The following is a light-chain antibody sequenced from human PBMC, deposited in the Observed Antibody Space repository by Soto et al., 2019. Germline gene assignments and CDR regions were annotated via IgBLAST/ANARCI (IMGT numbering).Light chain of an antibody. Sequence: EIVITQSPATLSVSPGERATLSCRASQSFSTNLAWYQQKPGQAPRLLIYGASTRDTGIPARFSGSGAGTEFTLTISSLQSEDFAVYYCQHYNNWTWTFGQGTKVDIK. CDR3: QHYNNWTWT. V-gene: IGKV3-15*01. CDR1: QSFSTN. CDR2: GAS. J-gene: IGKJ1*01.